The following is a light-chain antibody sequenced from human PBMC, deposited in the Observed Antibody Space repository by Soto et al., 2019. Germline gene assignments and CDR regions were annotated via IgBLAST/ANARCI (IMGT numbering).Light chain of an antibody. Sequence: IQVTQSPSFLSASVGDRVTISCRSSQGISSYLAWYQQKPGKAPKLLIYAASTLRSGVPSRFSGSGSGTEFTLTISSLQPEDFATYYCQQLNSYPITFGQGTRLEIK. V-gene: IGKV1-9*01. CDR1: QGISSY. CDR3: QQLNSYPIT. J-gene: IGKJ5*01. CDR2: AAS.